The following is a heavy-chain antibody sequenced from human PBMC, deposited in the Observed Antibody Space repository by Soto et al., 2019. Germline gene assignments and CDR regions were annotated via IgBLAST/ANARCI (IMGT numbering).Heavy chain of an antibody. CDR2: ISSGSSAI. J-gene: IGHJ4*02. V-gene: IGHV3-48*02. Sequence: GGSLRLSCAASGFTFSDYSMNWVRQAPGKGLEWVAYISSGSSAIYYADSVKGRFTISRDNVKNSLYLQMNSLRDEDTAVYYCARDTPFNYWGQGARVTVYS. CDR1: GFTFSDYS. CDR3: ARDTPFNY.